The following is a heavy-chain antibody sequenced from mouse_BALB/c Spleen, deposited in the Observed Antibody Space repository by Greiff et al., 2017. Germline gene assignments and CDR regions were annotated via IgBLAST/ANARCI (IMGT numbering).Heavy chain of an antibody. CDR3: ARSTDGYYAAY. J-gene: IGHJ3*01. D-gene: IGHD2-3*01. V-gene: IGHV5-17*02. CDR2: ISSGSSTI. CDR1: GFTFSSFG. Sequence: EVKLVESGGGLVQPGGSRKLSCAASGFTFSSFGMHWVRQAPEKGLEWVAYISSGSSTIYYADTVKGRFTISRDNPKNTLFLQMTSLRSEDTAMYYCARSTDGYYAAYWGQGTLVTVSA.